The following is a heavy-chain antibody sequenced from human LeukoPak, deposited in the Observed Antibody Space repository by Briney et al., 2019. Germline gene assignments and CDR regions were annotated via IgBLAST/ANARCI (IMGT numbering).Heavy chain of an antibody. Sequence: ASVRVSCKASGGTFSSYAISWVRQAPGQGLEWMGGIIPIFGTANYAQKFQGRVTITTDESTSTAYMELSSLRSEDTAVYYCARDPTMYDFWSGDISNWFDPWGQGTLVTVSS. CDR1: GGTFSSYA. J-gene: IGHJ5*02. V-gene: IGHV1-69*05. D-gene: IGHD3-3*01. CDR3: ARDPTMYDFWSGDISNWFDP. CDR2: IIPIFGTA.